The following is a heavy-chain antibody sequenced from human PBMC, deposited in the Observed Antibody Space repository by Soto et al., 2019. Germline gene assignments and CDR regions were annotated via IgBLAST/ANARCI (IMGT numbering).Heavy chain of an antibody. J-gene: IGHJ6*02. Sequence: WASVKVSFKASGYSFTDYHIHWVRQAPGQGLEWLGRINPKSGGTSTAQKFQGWVTMTRDRSISTVYMELTRLRSDDTAVYFCARGHSTDCSNGVCSFFYNHEMDVWGQGTTVTVSS. CDR3: ARGHSTDCSNGVCSFFYNHEMDV. D-gene: IGHD2-8*01. CDR1: GYSFTDYH. V-gene: IGHV1-2*04. CDR2: INPKSGGT.